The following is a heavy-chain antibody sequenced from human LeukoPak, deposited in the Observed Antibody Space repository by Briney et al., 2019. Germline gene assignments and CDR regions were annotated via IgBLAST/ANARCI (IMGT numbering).Heavy chain of an antibody. V-gene: IGHV4-39*07. D-gene: IGHD6-13*01. CDR1: GGSISSSSYY. Sequence: SETLSLTCTVSGGSISSSSYYWGWIRQPPVKGLEWIGSIYYSGSTYYNPSLKSRVTISVDTSKNQFSLKLSSVSAADTAVYYCARDPGIAAAGINWGQGTLVTVSS. CDR2: IYYSGST. CDR3: ARDPGIAAAGIN. J-gene: IGHJ4*02.